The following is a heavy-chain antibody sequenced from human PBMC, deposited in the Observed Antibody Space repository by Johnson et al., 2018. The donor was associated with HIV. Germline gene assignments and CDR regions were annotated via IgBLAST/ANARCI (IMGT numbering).Heavy chain of an antibody. CDR2: ISYDGSDK. CDR1: GFTFSSYG. Sequence: QVQLVESGGGVVQPGRSLRLSCAASGFTFSSYGMNWVRQAPGKGLEWVAVISYDGSDKGYADSVQGRFTISRDNSRHTLYLQMTSLRAEDTAVYYCSKEDSWRRAFDLWGQGTMVTVSS. V-gene: IGHV3-30*18. CDR3: SKEDSWRRAFDL. J-gene: IGHJ3*01. D-gene: IGHD3-3*01.